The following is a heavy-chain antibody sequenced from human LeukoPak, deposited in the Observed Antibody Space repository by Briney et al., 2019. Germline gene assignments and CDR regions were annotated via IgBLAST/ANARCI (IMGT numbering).Heavy chain of an antibody. CDR2: IKQDGSEK. Sequence: SGGSLRLSCAASGFTFSSYWMSWVRQAPGKGLEWVANIKQDGSEKYYVDSVKGRFTIPRDNAKNSLYLQMNSLRAEDTAVYYCARGRYYYDSSGYPDAFDIWGQGTMVTVSS. CDR1: GFTFSSYW. J-gene: IGHJ3*02. V-gene: IGHV3-7*01. CDR3: ARGRYYYDSSGYPDAFDI. D-gene: IGHD3-22*01.